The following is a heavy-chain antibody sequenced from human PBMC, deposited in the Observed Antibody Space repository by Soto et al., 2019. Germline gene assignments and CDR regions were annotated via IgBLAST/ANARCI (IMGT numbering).Heavy chain of an antibody. D-gene: IGHD2-2*01. J-gene: IGHJ4*02. V-gene: IGHV3-23*01. CDR3: AKGSSNSRPYYFDY. CDR2: ITGGADDT. Sequence: PGGSLRLSCAVSGFTFRNSWMSWVRQAPGQGLEWVSAITGGADDTYNADSVRGRFTISRDNSKNTLYLQMNSLRAEDTAVYYCAKGSSNSRPYYFDYWGQGTLVTVSS. CDR1: GFTFRNSW.